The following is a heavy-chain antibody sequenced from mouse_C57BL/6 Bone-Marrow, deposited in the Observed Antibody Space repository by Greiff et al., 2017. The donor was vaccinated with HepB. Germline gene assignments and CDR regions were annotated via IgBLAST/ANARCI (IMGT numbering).Heavy chain of an antibody. D-gene: IGHD1-1*02. J-gene: IGHJ4*01. V-gene: IGHV5-16*01. CDR1: GFTFSDYY. Sequence: EVQVVESEGGLVQPGSSMKLSCTASGFTFSDYYMAWVRQVPEKGLEWVANINYDGSSTYYLDSLKSRFIISRDNAKNILYLQMSSLKSEDTATYYCAILGHYGAMDYWGQGTSVTVSS. CDR3: AILGHYGAMDY. CDR2: INYDGSST.